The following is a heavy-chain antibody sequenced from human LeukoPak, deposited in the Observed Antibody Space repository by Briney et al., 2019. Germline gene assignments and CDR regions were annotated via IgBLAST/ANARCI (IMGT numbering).Heavy chain of an antibody. D-gene: IGHD6-6*01. CDR3: ARIAGSVAFDI. Sequence: ASVKVSCKASVGTFSSYGFSWVRQAPGQGLEWMGRIIPIFGTSNYAQKFQGRVTITTDESTSTAYMELSSLRSEDTAVYYCARIAGSVAFDIWGQGTMVTVSS. V-gene: IGHV1-69*05. J-gene: IGHJ3*02. CDR1: VGTFSSYG. CDR2: IIPIFGTS.